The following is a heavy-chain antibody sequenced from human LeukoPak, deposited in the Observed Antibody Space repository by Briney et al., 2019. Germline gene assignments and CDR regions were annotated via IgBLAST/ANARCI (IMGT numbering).Heavy chain of an antibody. CDR3: ARATFYYDSSTYAGLDAFDI. Sequence: SVKVSCKASGGTLSSYAISWVRQAPGQGLEWMGGIIPIFGTTNYAQKFQGRVTITTDESTSTVYMELSSLRSEDTAVYYCARATFYYDSSTYAGLDAFDIWGQGTMVTVPS. J-gene: IGHJ3*02. CDR2: IIPIFGTT. CDR1: GGTLSSYA. D-gene: IGHD3-22*01. V-gene: IGHV1-69*05.